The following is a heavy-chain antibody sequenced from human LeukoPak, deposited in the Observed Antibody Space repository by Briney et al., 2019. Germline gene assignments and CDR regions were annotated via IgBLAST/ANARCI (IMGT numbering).Heavy chain of an antibody. D-gene: IGHD1-26*01. J-gene: IGHJ4*02. Sequence: GRSLRLSCAASGFTFSSSGMHWVRQAPGKGLEWVSTVSHDGSNRYYGDSVKGRFIISRDDSRNTLYLQMNSLRTEDTAVYLCAKDTPSPNSGFYHYWGQGTLVTVSS. CDR2: VSHDGSNR. CDR1: GFTFSSSG. V-gene: IGHV3-30*18. CDR3: AKDTPSPNSGFYHY.